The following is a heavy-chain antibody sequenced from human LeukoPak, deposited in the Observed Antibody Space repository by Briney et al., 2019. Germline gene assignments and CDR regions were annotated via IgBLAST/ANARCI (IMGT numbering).Heavy chain of an antibody. D-gene: IGHD6-19*01. CDR3: ARDGRSIYSSGWLPDAFDI. CDR1: GFTFSNYW. CDR2: IKQDGSEK. Sequence: GGSLRLSCATSGFTFSNYWMSWVRQAPGKGLEWVANIKQDGSEKYYMDSVVGRFTISRDNAKNSLYLQMNSLRAEDTAVYYCARDGRSIYSSGWLPDAFDIWGQGTMVTVSS. V-gene: IGHV3-7*01. J-gene: IGHJ3*02.